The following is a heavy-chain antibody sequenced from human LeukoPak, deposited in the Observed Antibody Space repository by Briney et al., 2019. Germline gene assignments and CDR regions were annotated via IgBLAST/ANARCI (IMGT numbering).Heavy chain of an antibody. J-gene: IGHJ4*02. CDR2: ISVYNGNV. CDR1: GLTFISSG. Sequence: ASVKVSCKASGLTFISSGIGWVRQAPGQVLEWMGWISVYNGNVNYAQNLQGRVTMTTDTSTSTAYMGLRSLRSDDTAVYYCARVAAGKTGCYDYWGQGTLVTVSS. V-gene: IGHV1-18*01. D-gene: IGHD4/OR15-4a*01. CDR3: ARVAAGKTGCYDY.